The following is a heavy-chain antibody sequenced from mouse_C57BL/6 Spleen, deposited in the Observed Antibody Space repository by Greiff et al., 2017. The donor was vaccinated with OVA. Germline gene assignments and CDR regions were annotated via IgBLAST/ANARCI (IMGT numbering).Heavy chain of an antibody. V-gene: IGHV5-9*01. CDR2: ISGGGGNT. J-gene: IGHJ2*01. D-gene: IGHD1-1*01. CDR1: GFTFSSYT. Sequence: DVKLQESGGGLVKPGGSLKLSCAASGFTFSSYTMSWVRQTPEKRLEWVATISGGGGNTYYPDSVKGRFTISRDNAKNTLYLQMSSLRSEDTALYYCARDYYGSSDDWGQGTTLTVSS. CDR3: ARDYYGSSDD.